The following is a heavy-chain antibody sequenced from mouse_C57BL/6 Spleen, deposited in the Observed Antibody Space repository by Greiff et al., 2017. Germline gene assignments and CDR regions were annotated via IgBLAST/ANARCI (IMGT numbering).Heavy chain of an antibody. CDR2: INPGSGNT. CDR3: ARTPRGWYFDV. Sequence: QVQLKESGPELVKPGASVKISCKASGYSFTSYYIHWVKQRPGQGLEWIGWINPGSGNTKYNEKFKGKVTLTADTSSSTAYMQLSSLTSEDSAVYYCARTPRGWYFDVWGTGTTVTVSS. V-gene: IGHV1-66*01. J-gene: IGHJ1*03. CDR1: GYSFTSYY.